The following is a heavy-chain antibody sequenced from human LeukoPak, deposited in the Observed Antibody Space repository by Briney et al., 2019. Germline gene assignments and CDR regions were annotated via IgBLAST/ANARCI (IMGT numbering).Heavy chain of an antibody. CDR1: GGSISSGGYY. D-gene: IGHD6-19*01. Sequence: SETLSLTCTVSGGSISSGGYYWSWIRQPPGKGLEWIGYIYHSGSTYYNPSLKSRVTISVDRSKNQFSLKLSSVTAADTAVYYCASSAVAGTWGQGTLVTISS. CDR2: IYHSGST. J-gene: IGHJ5*02. V-gene: IGHV4-30-2*01. CDR3: ASSAVAGT.